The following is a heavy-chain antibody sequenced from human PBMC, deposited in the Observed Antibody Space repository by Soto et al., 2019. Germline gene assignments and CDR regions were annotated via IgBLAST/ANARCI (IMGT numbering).Heavy chain of an antibody. V-gene: IGHV3-23*01. J-gene: IGHJ4*02. CDR1: GFTFSNYA. CDR2: IGGRATSA. CDR3: AKSRYSDSSGDFYDF. Sequence: EVQLLESGGGLVQPGGSLRLSCAASGFTFSNYAMSWVRQAPGKGLEWVAGIGGRATSAYYADSVKGGFAISRDNSYNTLFLQLNSLRAEDTDVYYCAKSRYSDSSGDFYDFWGQGTLVSVSS. D-gene: IGHD3-22*01.